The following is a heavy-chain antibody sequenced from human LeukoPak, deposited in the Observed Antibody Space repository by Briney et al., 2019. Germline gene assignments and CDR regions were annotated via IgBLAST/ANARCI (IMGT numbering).Heavy chain of an antibody. J-gene: IGHJ4*02. CDR3: AKVRLYGDYPEIDY. V-gene: IGHV3-23*01. CDR1: GFTFSSYA. Sequence: GGTLRLSCAASGFTFSSYAMSWVRQAPGKGLEWVSGTSGSGGRTYYADSVKGRFTISRENSKNTLYLQMNSLRAEDTAVYYCAKVRLYGDYPEIDYWGQGTLVAVSS. CDR2: TSGSGGRT. D-gene: IGHD4-17*01.